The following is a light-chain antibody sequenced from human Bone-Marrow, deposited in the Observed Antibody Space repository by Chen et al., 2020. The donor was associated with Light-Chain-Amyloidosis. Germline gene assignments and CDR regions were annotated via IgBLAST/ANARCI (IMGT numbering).Light chain of an antibody. V-gene: IGLV3-21*02. CDR2: DDS. J-gene: IGLJ3*02. CDR1: NIGSTS. Sequence: SYVLTQPSSVSVAPGQTATIACGGNNIGSTSVHWYQQTPGQAPLLVVYDDSDRPSGIPERWSGSNSGTAATVTISRVEAGDEAYYYCQVWDRSSDRPVFGGGTKLTVL. CDR3: QVWDRSSDRPV.